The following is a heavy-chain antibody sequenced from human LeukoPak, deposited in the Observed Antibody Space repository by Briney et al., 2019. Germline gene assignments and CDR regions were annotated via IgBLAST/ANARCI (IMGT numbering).Heavy chain of an antibody. Sequence: PGGTLRLSCAASGFTFSNYGMSWVRQAPGKGLEWVGVISHDGSNKYYADSVKGRFTISRDNAKNTLYIQMNSLRAEDTAVYYCAREKSSSSSFDSWGQGTLVTVSS. CDR3: AREKSSSSSFDS. D-gene: IGHD6-13*01. V-gene: IGHV3-30*03. CDR2: ISHDGSNK. J-gene: IGHJ4*02. CDR1: GFTFSNYG.